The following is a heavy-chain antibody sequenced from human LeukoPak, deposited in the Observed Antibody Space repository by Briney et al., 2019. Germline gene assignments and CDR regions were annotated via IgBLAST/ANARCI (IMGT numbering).Heavy chain of an antibody. V-gene: IGHV4-30-4*01. CDR2: IYYSGST. CDR3: ARDKGYYYDSSGRNDAFDI. Sequence: SETLSLTCTVSGGSISSGDCYWSWIRQPPGKGLEWIGYIYYSGSTYYNPSLKSRVTISVDTSKNQFSLKLSSVTAADTAVYYCARDKGYYYDSSGRNDAFDIWGQGTMVTVSS. CDR1: GGSISSGDCY. J-gene: IGHJ3*02. D-gene: IGHD3-22*01.